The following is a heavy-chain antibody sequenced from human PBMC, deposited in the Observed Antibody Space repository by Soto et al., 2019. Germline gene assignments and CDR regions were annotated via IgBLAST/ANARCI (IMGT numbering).Heavy chain of an antibody. Sequence: PGGSLRLSCTTSGFNFGGYAMTWFRHAPGKGLEWLGFIRGKAYGGTTEYAASVRGRFTISRDDSKSIAYLQMASLKTEATAIYYCSRGMYAPSKTSPLSFDYWRQGTQFAISS. V-gene: IGHV3-49*03. CDR3: SRGMYAPSKTSPLSFDY. D-gene: IGHD2-8*01. CDR1: GFNFGGYA. J-gene: IGHJ4*02. CDR2: IRGKAYGGTT.